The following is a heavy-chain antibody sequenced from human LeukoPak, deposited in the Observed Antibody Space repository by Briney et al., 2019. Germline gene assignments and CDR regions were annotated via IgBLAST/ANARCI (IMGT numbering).Heavy chain of an antibody. CDR3: AGGIVVVPAAIPRYYYYYMDV. Sequence: PSETLSLTCTVSGGSISSSNNYWGRIRQPPGKGLEWIGSIYYTGSTYYSPSLESRLTISVDTPKNHFSLELRSVTAADTAVYYCAGGIVVVPAAIPRYYYYYMDVWGKGTTVTVSS. D-gene: IGHD2-2*01. V-gene: IGHV4-39*02. CDR1: GGSISSSNNY. J-gene: IGHJ6*03. CDR2: IYYTGST.